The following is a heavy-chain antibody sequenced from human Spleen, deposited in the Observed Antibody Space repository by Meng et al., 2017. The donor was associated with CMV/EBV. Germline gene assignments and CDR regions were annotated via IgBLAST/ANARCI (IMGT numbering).Heavy chain of an antibody. V-gene: IGHV4-39*07. Sequence: GSLRLSCTVSGGSISSSSYYWGWIRQPPGKGLEWIGSIYYSGSTYYNPSLKSRVTISVDTSKNQFSLKLSSVNVADTAVYYCARSASLRLGAAHFDYWGQGTAVTVSS. CDR2: IYYSGST. D-gene: IGHD3-16*01. CDR3: ARSASLRLGAAHFDY. J-gene: IGHJ4*02. CDR1: GGSISSSSYY.